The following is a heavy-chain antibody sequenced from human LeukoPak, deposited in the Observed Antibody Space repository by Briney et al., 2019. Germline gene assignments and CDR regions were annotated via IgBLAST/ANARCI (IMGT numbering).Heavy chain of an antibody. V-gene: IGHV4-31*03. CDR1: GGSISSGGYY. Sequence: SETLSLTCTVSGGSISSGGYYWSWIRQHPGKGLEWIGYISYSGSTYYNPSLKSRITISVDTSKNQFSLKLSSVTAADTAVYYCASLWRPDAFDIWGQGTMVTVSS. CDR3: ASLWRPDAFDI. J-gene: IGHJ3*02. CDR2: ISYSGST. D-gene: IGHD3-16*01.